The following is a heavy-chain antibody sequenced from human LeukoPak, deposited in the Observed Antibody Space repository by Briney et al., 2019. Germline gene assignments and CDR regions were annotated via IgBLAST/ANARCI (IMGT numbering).Heavy chain of an antibody. CDR1: GVIFSDDW. D-gene: IGHD3-22*01. CDR3: TRVLNHDSSG. CDR2: IKFDGSEI. V-gene: IGHV3-7*01. J-gene: IGHJ4*02. Sequence: PGGSLRLSCAASGVIFSDDWMTWVRQAPGKGLECVGNIKFDGSEIYYLDSVRGRFSISRDNAKNSLYLQMNSLRVEDTAVYYFTRVLNHDSSGWGQGTLVTVSS.